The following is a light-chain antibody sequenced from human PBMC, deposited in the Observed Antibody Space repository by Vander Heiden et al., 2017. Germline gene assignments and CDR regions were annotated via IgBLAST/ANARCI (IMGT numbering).Light chain of an antibody. CDR1: QSVNTNV. J-gene: IGKJ5*01. CDR2: GAS. Sequence: EIVLTQSPDTLSFSPGERATLPCRDSQSVNTNVLSWYQPKPGQAPRLLMSGASARATGVTDRFSGSGSGIDFTLSSSRLESEDCAVYFCQQYGTPPVTFGQGTRLEIK. V-gene: IGKV3-20*01. CDR3: QQYGTPPVT.